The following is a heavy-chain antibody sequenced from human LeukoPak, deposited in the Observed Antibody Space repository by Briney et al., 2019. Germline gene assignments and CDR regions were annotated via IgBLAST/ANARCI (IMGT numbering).Heavy chain of an antibody. CDR2: LYSSGLTS. CDR1: GFTVSSNY. Sequence: GGSLRLSCAASGFTVSSNYMNWVRQAPGKGLEWVSVLYSSGLTSYYADSVKGRFTISRDNSKNTLFLQMNSLRAEDTAVYYCARGGYCSGGSCWGRFDYWGQGTLVTVSS. V-gene: IGHV3-53*01. D-gene: IGHD2-15*01. CDR3: ARGGYCSGGSCWGRFDY. J-gene: IGHJ4*02.